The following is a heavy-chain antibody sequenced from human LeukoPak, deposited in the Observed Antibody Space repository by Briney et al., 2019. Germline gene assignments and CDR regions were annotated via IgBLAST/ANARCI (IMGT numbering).Heavy chain of an antibody. D-gene: IGHD6-19*01. CDR2: IKQDGSEK. J-gene: IGHJ4*02. CDR3: VRSSGWVLDY. Sequence: GGPLRLSCAASGFTFSSYWINWVRQAPGGGLEWVANIKQDGSEKFYVDSVKGRFTISRDNAKNSLYLQMNSLRVEDTAVYYCVRSSGWVLDYWGQGTQVTVSS. CDR1: GFTFSSYW. V-gene: IGHV3-7*01.